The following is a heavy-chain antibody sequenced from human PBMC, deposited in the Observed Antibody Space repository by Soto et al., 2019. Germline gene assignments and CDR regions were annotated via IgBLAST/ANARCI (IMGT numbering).Heavy chain of an antibody. CDR2: ISGSGGST. V-gene: IGHV3-23*01. D-gene: IGHD3-3*01. J-gene: IGHJ6*03. Sequence: GGSLRLSCAASGFTFSSYAMSWVRQAPGKGLEWVSAISGSGGSTYYADSVKGRFTISRDNSKNTLYLQMNSLRAEDTAVYYCAKGAYDFWSGYDIYYYYMDVWGKGTTVTVSS. CDR3: AKGAYDFWSGYDIYYYYMDV. CDR1: GFTFSSYA.